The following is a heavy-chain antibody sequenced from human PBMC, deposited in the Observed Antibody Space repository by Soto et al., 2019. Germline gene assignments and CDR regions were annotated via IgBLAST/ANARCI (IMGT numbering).Heavy chain of an antibody. Sequence: SVKVSCKASGGAFSSYAISWVRQAPGQGLEWMGGIIPIFGTANYAQKFQGRVTITADKSTSTAYMELSSLRSEDTAVYYCARDRSRRYYDSSGYLAGAFDIWGQGTMVTVSS. V-gene: IGHV1-69*06. CDR3: ARDRSRRYYDSSGYLAGAFDI. CDR2: IIPIFGTA. CDR1: GGAFSSYA. D-gene: IGHD3-22*01. J-gene: IGHJ3*02.